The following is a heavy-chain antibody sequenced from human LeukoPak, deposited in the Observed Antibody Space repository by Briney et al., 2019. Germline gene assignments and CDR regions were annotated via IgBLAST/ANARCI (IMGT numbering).Heavy chain of an antibody. CDR2: IYTSGST. D-gene: IGHD6-13*01. CDR1: GVSISSYY. V-gene: IGHV4-4*07. Sequence: SETLSLTCIVSGVSISSYYWSWIRQPAGKGLEWIGRIYTSGSTNYNPSLKSRVTISVDTSKNQFSLKLSSVTAADTAVYYCARDTAFGYSSSWYAYWGQGTLVTVSS. CDR3: ARDTAFGYSSSWYAY. J-gene: IGHJ4*02.